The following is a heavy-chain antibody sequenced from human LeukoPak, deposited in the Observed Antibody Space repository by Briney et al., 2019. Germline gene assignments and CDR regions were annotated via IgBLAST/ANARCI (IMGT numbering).Heavy chain of an antibody. CDR3: AREGIAAAGTDY. CDR2: INHSGST. J-gene: IGHJ4*02. D-gene: IGHD6-13*01. V-gene: IGHV4-34*01. CDR1: GGSFSGYY. Sequence: SETLSLTCAVYGGSFSGYYWSWIRQPPGKELEWIGEINHSGSTNYNPSLKSRVTISVDTSKNQFSLKLSSVTAADTAVYYCAREGIAAAGTDYWGQGTLVTVSS.